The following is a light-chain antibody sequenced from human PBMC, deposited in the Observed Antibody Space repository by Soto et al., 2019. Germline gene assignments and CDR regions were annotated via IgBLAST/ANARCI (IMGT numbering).Light chain of an antibody. Sequence: DIQMTQSPSSLSASVGDRVTITCRASQSINTFLNWYQQKPGKAPKLLIYAASSLHSGVPSRFSDSESGTDFTLTISSLQPEDFANDYCQESHSTHRTFGQGTKVEIK. V-gene: IGKV1-39*01. J-gene: IGKJ1*01. CDR2: AAS. CDR3: QESHSTHRT. CDR1: QSINTF.